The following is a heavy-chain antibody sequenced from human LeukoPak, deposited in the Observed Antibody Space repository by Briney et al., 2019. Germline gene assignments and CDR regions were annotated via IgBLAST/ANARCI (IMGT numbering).Heavy chain of an antibody. CDR1: GFTFSSYW. J-gene: IGHJ4*02. V-gene: IGHV3-7*01. CDR2: IKQDGSEK. D-gene: IGHD4-17*01. CDR3: ARDKNHGDSYFAY. Sequence: AGGSLRLSCAASGFTFSSYWMSWVRQAPGKGLEWVANIKQDGSEKYYVDSVKGRFTISRDNAKNSLYLQMNSLRAEDTAVYYCARDKNHGDSYFAYWGQGILVTVSS.